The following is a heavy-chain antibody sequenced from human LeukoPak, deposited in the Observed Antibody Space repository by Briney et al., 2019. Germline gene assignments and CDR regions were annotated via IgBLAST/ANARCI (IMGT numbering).Heavy chain of an antibody. D-gene: IGHD4-17*01. CDR2: INNDGGGT. J-gene: IGHJ4*02. CDR1: EFTFRSYA. V-gene: IGHV3-64D*06. Sequence: GRSLRLSCSASEFTFRSYAMHWVRQAPGKGLEYVSTINNDGGGTFYADSVKGRFTISRDNSKNKLFLQMSSLRAEDTAVYYCVKGMTAVTSQFDYWGQGTLVTVSS. CDR3: VKGMTAVTSQFDY.